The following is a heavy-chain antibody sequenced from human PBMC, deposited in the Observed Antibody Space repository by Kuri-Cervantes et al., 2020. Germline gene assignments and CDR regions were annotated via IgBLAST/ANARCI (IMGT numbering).Heavy chain of an antibody. CDR3: ARVWSYYYDSRGYLWFDP. Sequence: ASVKVSCKASGYTFTSYGISWVRQAPGQGLEWMGWISAYNGNTNYAQKLQGRVTMTTDTSTSTAYMELRSLRSDDTAVYCCARVWSYYYDSRGYLWFDPWGQGTLVTVSS. CDR1: GYTFTSYG. V-gene: IGHV1-18*01. CDR2: ISAYNGNT. J-gene: IGHJ5*02. D-gene: IGHD3-22*01.